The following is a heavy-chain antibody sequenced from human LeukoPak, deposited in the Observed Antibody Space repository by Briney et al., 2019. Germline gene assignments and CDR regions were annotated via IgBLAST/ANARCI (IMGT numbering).Heavy chain of an antibody. Sequence: SQTLSLTCTVSGGSISSGGYYWSWIRQHPGKGLEWIGYIYYSGSTYYNPSLKSRVTISVDTSKNQFSLKLSSVTAADTAVYYCARLPRVVRNPSGVWGKGTTVTVSS. D-gene: IGHD6-6*01. V-gene: IGHV4-31*03. J-gene: IGHJ6*04. CDR2: IYYSGST. CDR1: GGSISSGGYY. CDR3: ARLPRVVRNPSGV.